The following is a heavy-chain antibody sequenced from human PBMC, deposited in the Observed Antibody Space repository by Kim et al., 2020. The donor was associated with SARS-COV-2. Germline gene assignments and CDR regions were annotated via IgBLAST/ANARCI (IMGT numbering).Heavy chain of an antibody. V-gene: IGHV3-23*01. D-gene: IGHD4-4*01. J-gene: IGHJ4*02. CDR3: AKPLSNLGYFDY. CDR2: ISGSGVTT. CDR1: GFTFSNYG. Sequence: GGSLRLSCAASGFTFSNYGMNWVRQAPGKGLEWVSGISGSGVTTNYADSVKGRFTISRDNSKNTLYLQMNSLKAEDTAVYYCAKPLSNLGYFDYWGQGTLVTVSS.